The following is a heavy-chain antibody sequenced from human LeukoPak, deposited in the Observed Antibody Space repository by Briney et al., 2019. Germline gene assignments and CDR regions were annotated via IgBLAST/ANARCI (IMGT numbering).Heavy chain of an antibody. D-gene: IGHD1-26*01. CDR2: ISGSGDST. V-gene: IGHV3-23*01. Sequence: GGSLRLYCAASGFTYSSSALNWVRQAPGKGLEWLSAISGSGDSTYYADSVKGRFTISRENSKNTLHLQMNSLRAEDTAIYYCAKTFGLVGADWGGGTFATVSS. CDR3: AKTFGLVGAD. J-gene: IGHJ4*02. CDR1: GFTYSSSA.